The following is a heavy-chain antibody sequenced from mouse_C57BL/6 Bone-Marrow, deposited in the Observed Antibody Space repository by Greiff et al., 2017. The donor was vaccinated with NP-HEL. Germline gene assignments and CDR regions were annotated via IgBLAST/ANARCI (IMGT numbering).Heavy chain of an antibody. CDR3: TRDGHGFDY. CDR1: GFTFSNYA. Sequence: EVKLMESGEGLVKPGGSLKLSCAASGFTFSNYAMSWVRQTPEKRLEWVAYISSGGDYIYYADTVKGRFTISRDNARHTLYLQMSSLKSEDTAMYYCTRDGHGFDYWGQGTTLTVSS. CDR2: ISSGGDYI. V-gene: IGHV5-9-1*02. J-gene: IGHJ2*01. D-gene: IGHD2-3*01.